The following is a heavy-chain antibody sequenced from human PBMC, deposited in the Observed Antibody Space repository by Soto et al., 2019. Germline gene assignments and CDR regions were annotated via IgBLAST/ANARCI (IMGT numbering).Heavy chain of an antibody. CDR1: GYTFIRYY. D-gene: IGHD2-21*01. J-gene: IGHJ4*02. Sequence: QVYLAQSGAEVRKPGASVKVSCKASGYTFIRYYIHWVRQAPGQGLEWMGIINPGSGSPSYARKFQGRVTMTRDTPTTTVYMELSDLTSADAAVYYCVRGPLVVVGARPYQFDSWGQGTLVTVTS. V-gene: IGHV1-46*01. CDR2: INPGSGSP. CDR3: VRGPLVVVGARPYQFDS.